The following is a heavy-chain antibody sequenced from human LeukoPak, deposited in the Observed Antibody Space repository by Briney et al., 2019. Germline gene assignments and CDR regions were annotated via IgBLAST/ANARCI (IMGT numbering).Heavy chain of an antibody. V-gene: IGHV3-48*03. J-gene: IGHJ4*02. CDR2: ISSSGSTI. CDR1: GFTFSSYE. Sequence: GGSLRLSCAASGFTFSSYEMNWVRQAPGKGLEWVSYISSSGSTIYYADSVKGRFTITRDNAKNSLYLKMNSLRAEDTAVYYCARCLYDYVWGSSLAAYDYWGQGTLVTVSS. D-gene: IGHD3-16*01. CDR3: ARCLYDYVWGSSLAAYDY.